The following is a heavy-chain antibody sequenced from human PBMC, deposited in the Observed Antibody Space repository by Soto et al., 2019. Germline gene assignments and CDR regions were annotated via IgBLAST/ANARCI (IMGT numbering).Heavy chain of an antibody. CDR1: GFTFSSYG. CDR2: ISYDGSNK. J-gene: IGHJ4*02. Sequence: QVQLVESGGGVVQPGRSLRLSCAASGFTFSSYGMHWVRQAPGKGLEWVAVISYDGSNKYYADSVKGRFTISRDNSKNTLYLKMNSLRAEDTAVYYCARSPYSVSNLAYFDYWGQGTVVTVSS. V-gene: IGHV3-30*03. D-gene: IGHD1-26*01. CDR3: ARSPYSVSNLAYFDY.